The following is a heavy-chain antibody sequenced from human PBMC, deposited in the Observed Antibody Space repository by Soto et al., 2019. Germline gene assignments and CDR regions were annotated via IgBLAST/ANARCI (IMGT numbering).Heavy chain of an antibody. CDR3: ARSTDRYYFDY. CDR1: GYTFINYY. J-gene: IGHJ4*02. Sequence: ASVKVSCKASGYTFINYYLHWVRLAPGQGLEWLGMINPSSGDTTSAQKFQARVTMTRGSSPRTVDLDLSSLRSDDTAVYYCARSTDRYYFDYGREGTLVTVSS. V-gene: IGHV1-46*01. D-gene: IGHD1-1*01. CDR2: INPSSGDT.